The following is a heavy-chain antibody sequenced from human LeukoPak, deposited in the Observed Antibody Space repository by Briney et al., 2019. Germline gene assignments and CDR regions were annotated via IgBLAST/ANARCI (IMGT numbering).Heavy chain of an antibody. D-gene: IGHD2-2*01. CDR3: GGGEIGYCSSTSCRKRDNWFDP. CDR2: INSDGSST. Sequence: GGSLRLSCEDSGFTFRSYEMNWVRQAPGKGLVWVSRINSDGSSTSYADSVKGRFTISRDNAKNTLYLQMNSLRAEGTAVYYWGGGEIGYCSSTSCRKRDNWFDPWGQGTLVTVSS. V-gene: IGHV3-74*01. CDR1: GFTFRSYE. J-gene: IGHJ5*02.